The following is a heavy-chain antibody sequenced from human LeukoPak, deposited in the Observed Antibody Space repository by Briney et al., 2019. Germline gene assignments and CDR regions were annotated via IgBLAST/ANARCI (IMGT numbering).Heavy chain of an antibody. Sequence: PSGTLSLTCAVSGGSISSSNWWSWIRQPPGKGLEWIGEINHSGSTNYNPSLKSRVTISVDTSKNQFSLKLSSVTAADTAVYYCAGPTPRYSSGRDAFDIWGQGTMVTVSS. CDR2: INHSGST. CDR1: GGSISSSNW. D-gene: IGHD6-19*01. J-gene: IGHJ3*02. V-gene: IGHV4-4*02. CDR3: AGPTPRYSSGRDAFDI.